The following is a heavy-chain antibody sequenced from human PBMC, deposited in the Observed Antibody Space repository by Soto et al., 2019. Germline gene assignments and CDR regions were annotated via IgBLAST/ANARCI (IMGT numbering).Heavy chain of an antibody. CDR2: ISWDDEN. D-gene: IGHD6-19*01. CDR1: GFSLNTNGVR. Sequence: QITLKESGPTLVKPTQTLTLTCTFSGFSLNTNGVRVGWIRQSPGMAPEWLAIISWDDENHYSPALESRVTITKDNYKNQVVITMTNMDPVDTGKYYCANRRAWSSDWYDWFDPWGPGILVTVSS. J-gene: IGHJ5*02. CDR3: ANRRAWSSDWYDWFDP. V-gene: IGHV2-5*02.